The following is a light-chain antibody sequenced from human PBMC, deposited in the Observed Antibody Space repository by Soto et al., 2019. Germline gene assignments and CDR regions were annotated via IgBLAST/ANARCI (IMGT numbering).Light chain of an antibody. CDR3: QAWDSSTAV. Sequence: ELTQPPSVSVSPGQTASITCSGDKLGDKYACWYQQKPGQSPVLVIYQDRKRPSGIPERFSGSNSGNTATLTISGTQAMDEADYYCQAWDSSTAVFGGGTKLTVL. CDR2: QDR. CDR1: KLGDKY. V-gene: IGLV3-1*01. J-gene: IGLJ2*01.